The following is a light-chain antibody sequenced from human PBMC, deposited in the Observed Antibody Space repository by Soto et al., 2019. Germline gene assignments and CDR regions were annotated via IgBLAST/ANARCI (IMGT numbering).Light chain of an antibody. CDR3: QQTYSLPRT. V-gene: IGKV1-39*01. CDR2: AAS. J-gene: IGKJ1*01. Sequence: DIQMTQSPSSLSASIGDRVTITCRASQSINYHLHWYRQKPGKAPNLLIYAASTLQSGVPSRFSGSGSGTDFTLTISSLQPEDCATYYCQQTYSLPRTFGQGTKVDIK. CDR1: QSINYH.